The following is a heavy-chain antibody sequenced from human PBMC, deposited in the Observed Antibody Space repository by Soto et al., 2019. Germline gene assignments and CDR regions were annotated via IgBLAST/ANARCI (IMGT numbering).Heavy chain of an antibody. Sequence: QLQLQESGPGLVKPSETLSLTCTVSGGSISSSSYYWGWIRQPPGKGLEWIGSIYYSGSTYYNPSLKSRVTISVDTSKNQFSLKLSSVTAADTAVYYCARPSTYYDFWSGYYDAFDIWGQGTMVTVSS. V-gene: IGHV4-39*01. CDR1: GGSISSSSYY. CDR2: IYYSGST. D-gene: IGHD3-3*01. CDR3: ARPSTYYDFWSGYYDAFDI. J-gene: IGHJ3*02.